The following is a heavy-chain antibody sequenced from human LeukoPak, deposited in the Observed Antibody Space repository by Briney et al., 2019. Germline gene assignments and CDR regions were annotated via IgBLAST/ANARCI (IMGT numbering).Heavy chain of an antibody. Sequence: SVKVSCKASGGTFSSYAISWVRQAPGQGLEWMGGIIPIFGTTNYAQKFQGRVTITADKSTSTAYMELSSLRSEDTAVYYCARVVGLTGYSSSWYSGYYYYMDVWGKGTTVTVSS. CDR3: ARVVGLTGYSSSWYSGYYYYMDV. D-gene: IGHD6-13*01. J-gene: IGHJ6*03. V-gene: IGHV1-69*06. CDR2: IIPIFGTT. CDR1: GGTFSSYA.